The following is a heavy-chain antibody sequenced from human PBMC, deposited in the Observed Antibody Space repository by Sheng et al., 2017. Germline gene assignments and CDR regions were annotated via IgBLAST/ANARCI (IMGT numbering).Heavy chain of an antibody. D-gene: IGHD3-22*01. Sequence: QVLLQESGPGLVKPSGTLSLTCVVSGGSISSLNWWSWVRQSPGKGLEWIGEIYHSGATNYNPSLKSRVTLSVDKSKNQFSLRLSSVTAADTAVYYCAYRDYYDSTGYYNYWGQGTLVPVSS. CDR3: AYRDYYDSTGYYNY. V-gene: IGHV4-4*02. CDR2: IYHSGAT. J-gene: IGHJ4*02. CDR1: GGSISSLNW.